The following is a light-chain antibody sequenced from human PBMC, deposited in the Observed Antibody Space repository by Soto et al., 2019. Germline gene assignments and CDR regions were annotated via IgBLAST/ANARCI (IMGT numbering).Light chain of an antibody. Sequence: IVLTQAPATVSFSPGEIATLSFGASQSLSSYLAWYQQKPGQAPRLLIYDASNRANGIPARFTGSGSGTDFTLTISSLEPEDFAVYFCQQRAGWPPTFGGGTKVDIK. CDR3: QQRAGWPPT. CDR2: DAS. V-gene: IGKV3-11*01. CDR1: QSLSSY. J-gene: IGKJ4*01.